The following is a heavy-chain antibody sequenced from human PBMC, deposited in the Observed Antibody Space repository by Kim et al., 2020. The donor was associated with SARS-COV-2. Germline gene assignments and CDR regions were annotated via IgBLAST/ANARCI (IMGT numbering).Heavy chain of an antibody. D-gene: IGHD3-22*01. CDR2: INSEGSST. CDR1: GFTFSRYW. V-gene: IGHV3-74*01. CDR3: ALSHYNSSGYPYYSFYGMDV. Sequence: GGSLRISCAASGFTFSRYWMHWVRQAPGKGLVWVSRINSEGSSTSYADSVKGRFTVSRDNVRNTLYLQMNSLRAEDTAVYYCALSHYNSSGYPYYSFYGMDVWGQGNHGHRLL. J-gene: IGHJ6*02.